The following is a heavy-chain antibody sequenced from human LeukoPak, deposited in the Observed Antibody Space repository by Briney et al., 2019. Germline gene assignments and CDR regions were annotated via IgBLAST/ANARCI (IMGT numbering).Heavy chain of an antibody. CDR3: ATESSTYRNARDV. CDR2: FDPEDGET. Sequence: GASVKVSCKVSGYTLTELSIHWMRQAPGKGLEWKGGFDPEDGETIYAQKFQGRVTMTEDTSTDTAYMELSSLRSEDTAVYYCATESSTYRNARDVWGQGTTVTVSS. CDR1: GYTLTELS. V-gene: IGHV1-24*01. D-gene: IGHD5-18*01. J-gene: IGHJ6*02.